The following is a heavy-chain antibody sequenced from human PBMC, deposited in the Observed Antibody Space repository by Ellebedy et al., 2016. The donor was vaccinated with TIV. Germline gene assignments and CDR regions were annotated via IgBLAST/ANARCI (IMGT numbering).Heavy chain of an antibody. CDR1: GGSISSYY. Sequence: GSLRLXXTVSGGSISSYYWSWIRQPPGKGLEWIGYIYYSGSTNYNPSLKSRVTISVDTSKNQFSLKLTSLTAADTAVYFCARDYCSSTSCSFDSWGQGTLVTVSS. CDR3: ARDYCSSTSCSFDS. J-gene: IGHJ4*02. V-gene: IGHV4-59*01. CDR2: IYYSGST. D-gene: IGHD2-2*01.